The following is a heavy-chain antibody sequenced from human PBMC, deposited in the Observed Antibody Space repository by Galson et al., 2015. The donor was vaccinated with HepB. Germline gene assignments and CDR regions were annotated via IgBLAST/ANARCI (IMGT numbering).Heavy chain of an antibody. CDR3: AIRRIAARRREWYYGMDV. CDR2: IIPIFGTA. V-gene: IGHV1-69*06. D-gene: IGHD6-6*01. CDR1: GGTFSSYA. J-gene: IGHJ6*02. Sequence: SVKVSCKASGGTFSSYAISWVRQAPGQGLEWMGGIIPIFGTANYAQKFQGRVTITADKSTSTAYMELSSLRSEDTAVYYCAIRRIAARRREWYYGMDVWGQGTTVTVSS.